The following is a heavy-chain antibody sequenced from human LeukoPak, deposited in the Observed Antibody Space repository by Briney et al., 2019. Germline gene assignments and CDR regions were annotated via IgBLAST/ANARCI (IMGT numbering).Heavy chain of an antibody. D-gene: IGHD3-22*01. CDR3: ARAGHYYDSSGCQYYFDY. J-gene: IGHJ4*02. V-gene: IGHV4-59*01. CDR2: IYYSGST. Sequence: SETLSLTCTVSGGSISSYYWSWIRQPPGKGLEWIGYIYYSGSTNYNPSLKSRVTISVDTSKNQFSLKLSSVTAADTAVYYCARAGHYYDSSGCQYYFDYWGQGTLVTVSS. CDR1: GGSISSYY.